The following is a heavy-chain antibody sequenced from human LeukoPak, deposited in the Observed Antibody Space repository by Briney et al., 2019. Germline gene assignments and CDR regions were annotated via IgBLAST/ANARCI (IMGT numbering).Heavy chain of an antibody. CDR1: GYTFTSYA. CDR3: ARAFYGSGSYYPILGAFDI. J-gene: IGHJ3*02. V-gene: IGHV1-3*01. Sequence: GASVKVSCKASGYTFTSYAMHWVRQAPGQRLEWMGWINAGNGNTKYSQKFQGRVTITRDTSASTAYMELSSLRSEDTAVYYCARAFYGSGSYYPILGAFDIWGQGTMVTVSS. D-gene: IGHD3-10*01. CDR2: INAGNGNT.